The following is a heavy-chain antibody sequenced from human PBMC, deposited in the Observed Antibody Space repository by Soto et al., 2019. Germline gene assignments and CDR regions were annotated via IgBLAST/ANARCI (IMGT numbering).Heavy chain of an antibody. Sequence: PGGSLRLSCAASRFTFSSYSMHWVRQAPGKGLEWVSSISSSSSYRYYADSVKGRFTISRDNTKNTLYLQMNSLRAEDTAVYYCGRDLCVWSGTGMDVWGQGTMVTVSS. CDR2: ISSSSSYR. D-gene: IGHD3-3*01. CDR3: GRDLCVWSGTGMDV. J-gene: IGHJ6*02. V-gene: IGHV3-21*01. CDR1: RFTFSSYS.